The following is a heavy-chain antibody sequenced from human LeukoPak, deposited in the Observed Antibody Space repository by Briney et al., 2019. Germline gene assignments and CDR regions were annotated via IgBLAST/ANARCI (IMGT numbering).Heavy chain of an antibody. CDR1: VFTFSSYA. Sequence: GGSLRLSCAASVFTFSSYAMTWVRQAPRKGLKWVSTISGTDGSTYYADSVKGRFTISRDNSKNTLYLQMNSLRAEDTAVYYCVRSYGTYNWFDPWGQGTLVTVSS. CDR3: VRSYGTYNWFDP. D-gene: IGHD3-16*01. CDR2: ISGTDGST. J-gene: IGHJ5*02. V-gene: IGHV3-23*01.